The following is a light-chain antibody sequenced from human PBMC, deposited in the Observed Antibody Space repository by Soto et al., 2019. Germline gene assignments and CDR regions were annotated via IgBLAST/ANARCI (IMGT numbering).Light chain of an antibody. J-gene: IGLJ1*01. CDR3: ISYASINTYV. Sequence: QSVLTQPASVSGSPGQSITISCTGTSREVGGYDYVSWYQQHPGKAPKLMIYDVTNRPSGVSNRFSGSKSGNTASLTISWLQAEDEADYYCISYASINTYVFGTGTKVT. CDR2: DVT. V-gene: IGLV2-14*01. CDR1: SREVGGYDY.